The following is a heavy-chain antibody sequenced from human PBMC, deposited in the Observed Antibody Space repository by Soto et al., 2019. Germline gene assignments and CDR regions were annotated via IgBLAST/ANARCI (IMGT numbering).Heavy chain of an antibody. V-gene: IGHV4-34*01. CDR1: GGSFSGYY. Sequence: PSETLSLTCAVYGGSFSGYYWSWIRQPPGKGLEWIGEINHSGSTNYNPSLKSRVTISVDTSKNQFSLKLSSVTAADTAVYYCARDSAITIFGVALASYGMDVWGQGTTVTVSS. CDR2: INHSGST. J-gene: IGHJ6*02. D-gene: IGHD3-3*01. CDR3: ARDSAITIFGVALASYGMDV.